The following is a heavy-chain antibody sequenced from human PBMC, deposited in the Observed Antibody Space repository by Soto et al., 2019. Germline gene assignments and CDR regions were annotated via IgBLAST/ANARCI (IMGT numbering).Heavy chain of an antibody. J-gene: IGHJ4*02. V-gene: IGHV4-59*12. CDR1: GGSISGYY. CDR2: MYHSGST. CDR3: ATSLALRYFDWLLSPVDY. D-gene: IGHD3-9*01. Sequence: SETLSLTCTVTGGSISGYYWSWIRQPPGKGLEWIGYMYHSGSTYYNPSLKSRVTISIDRSKNQFSLKLSSVTAPDTAMYYCATSLALRYFDWLLSPVDYWGQGTLVTVSS.